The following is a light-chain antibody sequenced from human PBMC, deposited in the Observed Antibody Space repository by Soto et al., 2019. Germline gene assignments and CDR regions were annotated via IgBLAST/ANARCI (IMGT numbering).Light chain of an antibody. J-gene: IGKJ4*01. Sequence: EIVLTQSPGTLSLSPGERVTLSCRASQSVSSSYLAWYQQKPGQAPRLLIYGASSRATGIPDRFSGSGSGTHFTLTITRLEPEDFAVYYCQHYRTSFGGGTKVELK. CDR3: QHYRTS. V-gene: IGKV3-20*01. CDR1: QSVSSSY. CDR2: GAS.